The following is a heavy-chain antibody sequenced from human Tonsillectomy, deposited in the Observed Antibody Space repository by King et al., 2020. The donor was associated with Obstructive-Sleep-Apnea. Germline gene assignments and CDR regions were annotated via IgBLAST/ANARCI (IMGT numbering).Heavy chain of an antibody. CDR1: GYSISSSNW. D-gene: IGHD3-16*01. CDR2: IHYSGTT. V-gene: IGHV4-28*01. CDR3: ARRGTPGAFDI. J-gene: IGHJ3*02. Sequence: QLQESGPGLVKPSDTLSLTCAISGYSISSSNWWGWIRQPPGKGLEWIGYIHYSGTTYYNSSLKSRVTMSVETSTNQFSLRLSSVTSVDTAVYYCARRGTPGAFDIWGQGAMVTDSP.